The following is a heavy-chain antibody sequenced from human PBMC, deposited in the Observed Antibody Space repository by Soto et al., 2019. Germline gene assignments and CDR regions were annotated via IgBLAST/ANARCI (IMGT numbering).Heavy chain of an antibody. J-gene: IGHJ4*02. CDR2: VYYSGST. CDR1: GGSMSNYY. V-gene: IGHV4-59*01. D-gene: IGHD4-17*01. CDR3: TREQTSTVVTQ. Sequence: SETLSLTCTVSGGSMSNYYWSWIRQPPGKGLEWIGCVYYSGSTNYNPSLESRVTISVDASKNQFSLKLSSVTAADTAVYYCTREQTSTVVTQWGQGTLVTVSS.